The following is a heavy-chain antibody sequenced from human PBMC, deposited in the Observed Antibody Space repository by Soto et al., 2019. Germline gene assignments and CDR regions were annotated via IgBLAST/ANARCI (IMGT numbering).Heavy chain of an antibody. V-gene: IGHV4-39*01. J-gene: IGHJ6*02. D-gene: IGHD3-10*01. CDR3: ARVHGSGSYYDYYYHGMDV. CDR2: IYYSGST. Sequence: PSETLSLTCTVSGGSISSSSYYWGWIRQPPGKGLEWIGSIYYSGSTYYNPSLKSRVTISVDTSKNQFSLKLSSVTAADTAVYYCARVHGSGSYYDYYYHGMDVWGQGTTVTVSS. CDR1: GGSISSSSYY.